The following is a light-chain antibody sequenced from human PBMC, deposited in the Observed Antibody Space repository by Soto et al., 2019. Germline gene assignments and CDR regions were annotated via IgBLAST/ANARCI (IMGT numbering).Light chain of an antibody. CDR1: SSNIGAGYD. V-gene: IGLV1-40*01. CDR2: GNI. Sequence: QSVLTQPPSVSGAPGQRVTISCTGSSSNIGAGYDVHWYQHLPGTAPQLLIYGNINRPSGVPDRFSGSRSGTSASLAISGLQAEDEADYYCQSYDRSLSGKVFGTETKLTVL. CDR3: QSYDRSLSGKV. J-gene: IGLJ1*01.